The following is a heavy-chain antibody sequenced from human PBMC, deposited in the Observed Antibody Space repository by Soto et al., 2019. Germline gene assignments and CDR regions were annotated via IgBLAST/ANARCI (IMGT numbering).Heavy chain of an antibody. CDR2: IYWDDDK. D-gene: IGHD5-18*01. CDR3: AHRTDTAMVFDY. J-gene: IGHJ4*02. V-gene: IGHV2-5*02. Sequence: QITLKESGPTLVKPTQTLTLTCTFSGFSLSTSGVGVGWIRQPPGKALAWLALIYWDDDKRYSPSLKSRLTITKDTTKNQVVLTMTNMDPVDTATYFSAHRTDTAMVFDYWGQGTLVTVSS. CDR1: GFSLSTSGVG.